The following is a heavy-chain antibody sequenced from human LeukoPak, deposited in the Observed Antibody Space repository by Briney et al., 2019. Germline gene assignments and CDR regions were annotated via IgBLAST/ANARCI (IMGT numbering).Heavy chain of an antibody. CDR2: ISYDGSNK. J-gene: IGHJ4*02. Sequence: GGSLRLSCAASGFTFSSYAMHWVRQAPGKGLEWVAVISYDGSNKYYADSVKGRFTISRDNSKNTLYLQMNSLRAEDTAVYYCARAGGDGYIWRGNYFDHWGQGTLATVSS. D-gene: IGHD5-24*01. V-gene: IGHV3-30-3*01. CDR1: GFTFSSYA. CDR3: ARAGGDGYIWRGNYFDH.